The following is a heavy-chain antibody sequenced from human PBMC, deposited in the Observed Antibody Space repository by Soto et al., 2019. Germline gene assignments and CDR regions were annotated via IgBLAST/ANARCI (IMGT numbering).Heavy chain of an antibody. V-gene: IGHV3-30*18. CDR2: ISYDGSNK. D-gene: IGHD3-9*01. CDR1: GFTFSSYG. Sequence: LRLSCAASGFTFSSYGMHWVRQAPGKGLEWVAVISYDGSNKYYADSVKGRFTISRDNSKNTLYLQMNSLRAEDTAVYYCAKDANYYDILTGYYKRGGYFDYWGQGTLVTVSS. CDR3: AKDANYYDILTGYYKRGGYFDY. J-gene: IGHJ4*02.